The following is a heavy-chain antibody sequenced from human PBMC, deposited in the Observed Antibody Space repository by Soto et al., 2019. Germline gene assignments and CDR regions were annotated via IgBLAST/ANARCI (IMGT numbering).Heavy chain of an antibody. Sequence: QVHLVQSGAEVKKPGASVKVSCKASGYSLSSHGITWVRQAPGQGLEWVGWISGSNGNTRYAQRVQGRVTVTTDTSTITAYMELRSLRSDDTAVYYCARVGEPYDLLNGTFDYWGQGTLVTVSS. CDR2: ISGSNGNT. D-gene: IGHD3-9*01. J-gene: IGHJ4*02. CDR1: GYSLSSHG. V-gene: IGHV1-18*01. CDR3: ARVGEPYDLLNGTFDY.